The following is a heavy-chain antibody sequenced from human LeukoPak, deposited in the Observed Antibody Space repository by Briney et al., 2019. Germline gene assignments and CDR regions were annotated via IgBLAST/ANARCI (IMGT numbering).Heavy chain of an antibody. CDR3: ARQTGTTSYFDY. Sequence: GGSLRLSCAASGFTVSSNYMSWVRQAPGKGLEWVSVIYSGGSTYYADSVKGRFTISRDNSKNTLHLQMNSLRAEDTAVYYCARQTGTTSYFDYWGQGTLVTVSS. D-gene: IGHD1-1*01. CDR1: GFTVSSNY. CDR2: IYSGGST. V-gene: IGHV3-53*01. J-gene: IGHJ4*02.